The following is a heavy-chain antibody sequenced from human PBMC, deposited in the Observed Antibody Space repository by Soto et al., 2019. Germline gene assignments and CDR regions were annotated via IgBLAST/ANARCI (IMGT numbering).Heavy chain of an antibody. V-gene: IGHV4-30-2*01. CDR2: IYHSGST. CDR1: GGSISSGGYS. CDR3: ASGRSVTMVRGVIRHYYGMDV. J-gene: IGHJ6*02. D-gene: IGHD3-10*01. Sequence: SETLSLTCAVSGGSISSGGYSWSWIRQPPGKGLEWIGYIYHSGSTYYNPSLKSRVTISVDRSKNQFSLKLSSVPAADTAVYYWASGRSVTMVRGVIRHYYGMDVWGQVTTVTVSS.